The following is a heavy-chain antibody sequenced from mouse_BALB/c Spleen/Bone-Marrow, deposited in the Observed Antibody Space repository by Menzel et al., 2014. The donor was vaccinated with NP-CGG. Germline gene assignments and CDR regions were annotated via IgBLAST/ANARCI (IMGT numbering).Heavy chain of an antibody. J-gene: IGHJ2*01. D-gene: IGHD1-1*01. V-gene: IGHV14-3*02. CDR1: GFNIKDTF. CDR3: TRNYVSHYFDY. Sequence: EVQLQQSGAELVKPGASVKLSCAASGFNIKDTFIHWVEQRPEQGLEWIGSIDPANDNSKFDPKFQGKATLTADTSSNTAYLQLSSLTSGDTAVYFCTRNYVSHYFDYWGQGTTLTVSS. CDR2: IDPANDNS.